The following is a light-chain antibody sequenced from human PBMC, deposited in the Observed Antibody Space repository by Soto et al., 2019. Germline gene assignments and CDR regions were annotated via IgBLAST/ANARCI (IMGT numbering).Light chain of an antibody. CDR3: QQDATSTLI. J-gene: IGKJ4*01. CDR1: QTVSSRF. CDR2: GAL. Sequence: EIVLTQSPGTLSLSPGERATLSCRASQTVSSRFLAWYQQKPGQAPRLLIYGALSRATGIPDRFSGSGSGTDFTLTISRLEPEDFALYYCQQDATSTLIVGGGTRWIS. V-gene: IGKV3-20*01.